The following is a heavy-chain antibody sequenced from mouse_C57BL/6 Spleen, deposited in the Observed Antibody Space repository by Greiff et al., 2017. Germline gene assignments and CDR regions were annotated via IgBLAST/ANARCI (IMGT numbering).Heavy chain of an antibody. V-gene: IGHV1-59*01. CDR2: IDPSDSYT. CDR1: GYTFTSYW. J-gene: IGHJ3*01. Sequence: QVQLQQPGAELVRPGTSVKLSCKASGYTFTSYWMHWVKQRPGQGLEWIGVIDPSDSYTNYNQKFKGKATLTVDTSSSTAYMQLSSLTSEDSAVYYCARSEGNNSWFAYGGQGTLVTVSA. CDR3: ARSEGNNSWFAY. D-gene: IGHD1-3*01.